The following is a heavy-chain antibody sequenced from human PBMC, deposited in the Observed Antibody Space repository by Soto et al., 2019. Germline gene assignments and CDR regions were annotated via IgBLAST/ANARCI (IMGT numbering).Heavy chain of an antibody. CDR1: GGSFSGYY. D-gene: IGHD3-3*02. J-gene: IGHJ4*02. Sequence: PSETLSLTCAVYGGSFSGYYWSWIRQPPGKGLEWIGEINHSGSTNYNPSLKSRVTISVDTSKNQFSLKLSSVTAADTAVYYCARGTLDYFDYWGQGTLVTVSS. CDR2: INHSGST. V-gene: IGHV4-34*01. CDR3: ARGTLDYFDY.